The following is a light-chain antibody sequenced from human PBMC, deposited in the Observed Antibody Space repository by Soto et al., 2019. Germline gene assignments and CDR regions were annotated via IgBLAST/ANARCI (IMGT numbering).Light chain of an antibody. CDR1: QSVSSSY. J-gene: IGKJ5*01. CDR2: GAS. Sequence: EIALTHSPGTLSVCPGARATISWLASQSVSSSYLAWYQQKPGQAPRLLIYGASSRATGIPDRFSGSGSGTDFTLTISSLEPEDFAVYYCQQRSKWQGFGQGTRLEI. V-gene: IGKV3D-20*02. CDR3: QQRSKWQG.